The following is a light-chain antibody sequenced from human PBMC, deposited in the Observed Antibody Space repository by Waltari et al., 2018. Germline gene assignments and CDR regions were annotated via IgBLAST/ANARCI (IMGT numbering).Light chain of an antibody. J-gene: IGKJ4*01. Sequence: EIEMTQSPATLSVSPGERATLSCRASQSVGGNLAWYQQKPGQAPRLLIHGASTRATGVPARFSGSGYGTEFTLTISSLQSEDFAVYYCQQYHKWPPLTFGGGTKVEIK. CDR3: QQYHKWPPLT. CDR2: GAS. V-gene: IGKV3-15*01. CDR1: QSVGGN.